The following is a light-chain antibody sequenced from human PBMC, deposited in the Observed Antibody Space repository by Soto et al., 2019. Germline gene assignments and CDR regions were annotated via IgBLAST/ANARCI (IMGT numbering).Light chain of an antibody. J-gene: IGKJ1*01. CDR1: PSISSY. CDR3: QQSYSTPRT. CDR2: AAS. V-gene: IGKV1-39*01. Sequence: IRMAQCPSSMYASXGDRVTIRIPSRPSISSYLNGYQQKPGRAPKVXXYAASSLQGVGPSRFSGSGSATDFTPPISSLQPEDFATYYGQQSYSTPRTFGQGTKVDIK.